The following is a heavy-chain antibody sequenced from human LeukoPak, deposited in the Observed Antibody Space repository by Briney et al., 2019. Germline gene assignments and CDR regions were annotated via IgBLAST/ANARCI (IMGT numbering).Heavy chain of an antibody. D-gene: IGHD1/OR15-1a*01. CDR2: INHSGDT. CDR1: GTSFTRYY. Sequence: SETLSLTCNVSGTSFTRYYWSWIRQTPEKGLEWIGQINHSGDTSYNPSLRSRVTVSVDSSKNQFSLKVTSVTAADTGVYYCARGPGTVGLSPWGQGTLVTVSS. V-gene: IGHV4-34*01. J-gene: IGHJ5*02. CDR3: ARGPGTVGLSP.